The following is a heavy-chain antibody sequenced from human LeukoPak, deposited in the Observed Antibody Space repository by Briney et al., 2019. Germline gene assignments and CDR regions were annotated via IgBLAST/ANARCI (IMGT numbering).Heavy chain of an antibody. Sequence: GGSLRLSCAASGFTFDDYGMSWVRQAPGKGLEWVSGINWNGGSTGYADSVKGRFTISRDNAKNSLYLQMNSLRAEDTALYHCARDQHCSGGSCYYFDYWGQGTLVTVSS. CDR3: ARDQHCSGGSCYYFDY. J-gene: IGHJ4*02. CDR2: INWNGGST. V-gene: IGHV3-20*01. CDR1: GFTFDDYG. D-gene: IGHD2-15*01.